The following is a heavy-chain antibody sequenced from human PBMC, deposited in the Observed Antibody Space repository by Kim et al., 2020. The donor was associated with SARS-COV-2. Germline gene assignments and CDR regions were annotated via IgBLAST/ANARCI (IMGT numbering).Heavy chain of an antibody. CDR3: ARHAQPAVMTMNHFKY. CDR2: VYYSGTT. J-gene: IGHJ4*02. CDR1: GDSISSGPYY. Sequence: SETLSLTCTVSGDSISSGPYYWGWIRQSPGKGLEWIGSVYYSGTTHYNPSLKSRVSISVDTSENQFSLRLGSVTAADTAVYYCARHAQPAVMTMNHFKYWGQGTLVTVSS. V-gene: IGHV4-39*01. D-gene: IGHD2-21*01.